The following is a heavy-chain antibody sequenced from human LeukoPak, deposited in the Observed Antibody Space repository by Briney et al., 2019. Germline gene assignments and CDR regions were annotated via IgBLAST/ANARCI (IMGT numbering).Heavy chain of an antibody. J-gene: IGHJ4*02. D-gene: IGHD7-27*01. CDR3: ARGDIWGGGIDY. V-gene: IGHV3-21*01. CDR2: ISSTSSYI. CDR1: GFTFSRYD. Sequence: AGGSLRLSCAASGFTFSRYDMNWVRQAPGKGLQWVSSISSTSSYIYYADSLKGRFTVSRDNAKNSLYLQMSSLRADDTAAYYCARGDIWGGGIDYWGQGTLVTVSS.